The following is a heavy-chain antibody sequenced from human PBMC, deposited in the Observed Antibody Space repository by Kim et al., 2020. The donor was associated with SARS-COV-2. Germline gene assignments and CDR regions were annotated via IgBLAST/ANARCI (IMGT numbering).Heavy chain of an antibody. D-gene: IGHD2-15*01. V-gene: IGHV3-21*01. J-gene: IGHJ6*02. CDR3: ARTLGVIVVVVARDAMDV. CDR1: GFTFSSYS. Sequence: GGSLRLSCAASGFTFSSYSMNWVRQAPGKGLEWVSSISSSSTYRYYADSVKGRFTISRDSAKNSLYLQMNSLTAEDTAVYYCARTLGVIVVVVARDAMDVWGQGTTVTVSS. CDR2: ISSSSTYR.